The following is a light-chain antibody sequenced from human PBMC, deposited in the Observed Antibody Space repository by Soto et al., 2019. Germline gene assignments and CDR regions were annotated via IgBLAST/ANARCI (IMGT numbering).Light chain of an antibody. CDR1: SSDVGGYDY. CDR3: HSYRSSSARV. V-gene: IGLV2-14*03. J-gene: IGLJ2*01. CDR2: EVY. Sequence: QSVLTQPASVSGSPGQSITISCTGTSSDVGGYDYVSWYQQHPGTAPKLIIYEVYYRPSGVSNRFSGSKSGNTASLTISGLQPEDDANYYCHSYRSSSARVFGGGTKVTVL.